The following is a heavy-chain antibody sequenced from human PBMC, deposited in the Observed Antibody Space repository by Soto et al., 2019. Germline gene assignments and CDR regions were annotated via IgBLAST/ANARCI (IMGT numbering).Heavy chain of an antibody. V-gene: IGHV3-30-3*01. CDR2: ISYDGSNK. Sequence: GGSLRLSCAASGFTFSSYAMHWVRQAPGKGLEWVAVISYDGSNKYYADSVKGRFTISRDNSKNTLYLQMNSLRAEDTAVYYCARDLGEIYCSGGSCPLQYYYYGMDVWGQGTTVTVSS. D-gene: IGHD2-15*01. J-gene: IGHJ6*02. CDR3: ARDLGEIYCSGGSCPLQYYYYGMDV. CDR1: GFTFSSYA.